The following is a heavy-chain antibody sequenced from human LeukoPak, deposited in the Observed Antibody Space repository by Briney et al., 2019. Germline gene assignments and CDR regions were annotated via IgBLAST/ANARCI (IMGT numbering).Heavy chain of an antibody. D-gene: IGHD3-22*01. V-gene: IGHV3-21*01. CDR2: ISSSSSYI. J-gene: IGHJ4*02. CDR3: ARGDWDDSSGYSYTGLDY. CDR1: GFTFSNYS. Sequence: GGSLRLSCAASGFTFSNYSMNWVRQAPGKGLEWVSSISSSSSYIYYADSVKGRFTISRDNAKNSLYLQMNSLRAEDTAVYYCARGDWDDSSGYSYTGLDYWGQGTLVTVSS.